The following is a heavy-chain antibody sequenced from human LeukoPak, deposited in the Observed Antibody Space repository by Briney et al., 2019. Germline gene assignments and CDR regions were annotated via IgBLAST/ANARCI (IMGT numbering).Heavy chain of an antibody. Sequence: SETLSLTCAVYGGSFSGYYWSWIRQPPGKGLEWRGEINHSGSTNYNPSLKSRVTISVDTSKNQFSLKLSSVTAADTAVYYCARGPNEYYYDSSGYYPYWGQGTLVTVSS. CDR3: ARGPNEYYYDSSGYYPY. CDR1: GGSFSGYY. D-gene: IGHD3-22*01. J-gene: IGHJ4*02. CDR2: INHSGST. V-gene: IGHV4-34*01.